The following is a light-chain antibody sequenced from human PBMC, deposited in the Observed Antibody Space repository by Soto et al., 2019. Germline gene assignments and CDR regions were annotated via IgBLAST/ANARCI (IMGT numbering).Light chain of an antibody. CDR1: QSISTW. Sequence: DLQMTQSPSTLSASVGDRVTITCRASQSISTWLAWYQQEPGKAPKLLIHKASSLQSGVPSRFSGSGSGTDFTLTISSLHPDDFATYYFQQYNSYSPTFGQGTRVEIK. CDR2: KAS. J-gene: IGKJ1*01. CDR3: QQYNSYSPT. V-gene: IGKV1-5*03.